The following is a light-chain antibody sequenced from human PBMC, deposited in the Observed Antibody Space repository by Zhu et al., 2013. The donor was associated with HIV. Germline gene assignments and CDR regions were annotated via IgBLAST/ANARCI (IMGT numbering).Light chain of an antibody. Sequence: DIQLTQSPSFLSASVGDRVTITCRASQDINRYLAWYQQKPGKPPKLLVYAASTTQSGVPSRFGGRGSGTEFTLTITSLQPEDVATYYCLQHHSHPRTFGQGTKVTIK. CDR1: QDINRY. V-gene: IGKV1-9*01. CDR2: AAS. J-gene: IGKJ1*01. CDR3: LQHHSHPRT.